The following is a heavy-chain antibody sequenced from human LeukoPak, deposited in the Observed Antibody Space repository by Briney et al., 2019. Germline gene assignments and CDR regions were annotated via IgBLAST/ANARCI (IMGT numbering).Heavy chain of an antibody. V-gene: IGHV1-2*02. CDR3: ARDQAGLTDILTGYPAPLDYYYMDV. D-gene: IGHD3-9*01. J-gene: IGHJ6*03. Sequence: ASVKVSCKASGYTFTGYYMHWVRQAPGQGLEWMGWINPNSGGTNYAQKFQGRVTMTRDTSTSTAYMELSRLRSDDTAVYYCARDQAGLTDILTGYPAPLDYYYMDVWGKGTTVTISS. CDR2: INPNSGGT. CDR1: GYTFTGYY.